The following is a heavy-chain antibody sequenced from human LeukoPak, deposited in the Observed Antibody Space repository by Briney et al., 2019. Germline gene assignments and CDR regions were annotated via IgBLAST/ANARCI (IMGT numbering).Heavy chain of an antibody. CDR2: MNPNSGNT. D-gene: IGHD2-15*01. J-gene: IGHJ4*02. Sequence: ASVKVSCKASGYTFTSYDINWVRQATGQGLEWMGWMNPNSGNTGYAQKFQGRVTMTRNTSISTAYMELSSLRSEDTAVYYCARGIVECSGGSCYSLGVDYWGQGTLVTVSS. V-gene: IGHV1-8*01. CDR3: ARGIVECSGGSCYSLGVDY. CDR1: GYTFTSYD.